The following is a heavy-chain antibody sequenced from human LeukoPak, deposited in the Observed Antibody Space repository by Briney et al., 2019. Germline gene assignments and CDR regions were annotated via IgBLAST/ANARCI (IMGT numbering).Heavy chain of an antibody. V-gene: IGHV1-69*13. CDR1: GGTFSRFI. J-gene: IGHJ4*02. CDR3: AREWGLESSGYYYAY. CDR2: ITPIFGTA. Sequence: GASVKVSCKASGGTFSRFIISWVRQAPGQGFEWMGGITPIFGTANFAQKFQGRVSITADESTSTAFMELSSLRSEDTAVYYCAREWGLESSGYYYAYWGQGTLVTVSS. D-gene: IGHD3-22*01.